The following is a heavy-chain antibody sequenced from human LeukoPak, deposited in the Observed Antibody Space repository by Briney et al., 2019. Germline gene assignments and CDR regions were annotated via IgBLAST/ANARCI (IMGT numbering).Heavy chain of an antibody. CDR2: ISSSGSTI. V-gene: IGHV3-48*03. CDR3: ARACCGSSHYYYYYMDV. D-gene: IGHD6-13*01. CDR1: GFTFSSYE. J-gene: IGHJ6*03. Sequence: GGSLRLSCAASGFTFSSYEMNWVRQAPGKGLEWVSYISSSGSTIYYADSVKGRFTISRDNAKNSLYLQMNSLRAEDTALYYCARACCGSSHYYYYYMDVWGRGTTVTVSS.